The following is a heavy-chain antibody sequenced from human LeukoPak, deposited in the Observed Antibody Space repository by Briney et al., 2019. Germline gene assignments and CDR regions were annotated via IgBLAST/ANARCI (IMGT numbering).Heavy chain of an antibody. J-gene: IGHJ6*02. CDR1: GGSFSGYY. Sequence: SETLSLTCAVHGGSFSGYYWSWIRQPPGKGLEWIGEINHSGSTNYNPSLKSRVTISVDTSKNQFSLKLTSVTAADTAVYYCARGDYYYGMDVWGQGTTVTVSS. CDR3: ARGDYYYGMDV. CDR2: INHSGST. V-gene: IGHV4-34*01.